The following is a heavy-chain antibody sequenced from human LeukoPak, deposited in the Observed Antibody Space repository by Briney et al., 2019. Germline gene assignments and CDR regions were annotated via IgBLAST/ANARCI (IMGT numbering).Heavy chain of an antibody. J-gene: IGHJ4*02. V-gene: IGHV3-43*01. CDR1: GFTFDDYT. D-gene: IGHD5-18*01. CDR2: ITWDGGTT. CDR3: AKDLGSYYSNSYFRGFDS. Sequence: PGGSLRLSCAASGFTFDDYTMHWVRQAPGTGLEWVSLITWDGGTTYYADPVKGRFTISRDRSTNSLYLQMNNLRSEDTALYYCAKDLGSYYSNSYFRGFDSWGQGTLVTVSS.